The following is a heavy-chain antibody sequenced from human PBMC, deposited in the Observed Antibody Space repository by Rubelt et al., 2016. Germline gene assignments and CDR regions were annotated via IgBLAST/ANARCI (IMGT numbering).Heavy chain of an antibody. CDR2: IYYSGST. J-gene: IGHJ4*02. Sequence: QLQLQESGPGLVKPSETLSLTCTVSGGSISSSSYYWGWIRQPPGKGLEWIGSIYYSGSTYYNPSRKSRVTRSVDTSKNQFSRKLSSVTAADTAVYYGASDSSGWSYYFDYWGQGTLVTVSS. D-gene: IGHD6-19*01. CDR3: ASDSSGWSYYFDY. CDR1: GGSISSSSYY. V-gene: IGHV4-39*07.